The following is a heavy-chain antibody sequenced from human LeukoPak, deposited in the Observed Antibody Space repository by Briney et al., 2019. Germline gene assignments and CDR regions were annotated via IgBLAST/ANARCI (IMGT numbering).Heavy chain of an antibody. CDR3: ARGPGIAAALDY. CDR2: INHSGST. D-gene: IGHD6-13*01. Sequence: SETLSLTCAVYGGSFSGYYWSWIRQPPGKGLEWTGEINHSGSTNYNPSLKSRVTISVDTSKNQFSLKLSSVTAADTAVYYCARGPGIAAALDYWGQGTLVTVSS. CDR1: GGSFSGYY. J-gene: IGHJ4*02. V-gene: IGHV4-34*01.